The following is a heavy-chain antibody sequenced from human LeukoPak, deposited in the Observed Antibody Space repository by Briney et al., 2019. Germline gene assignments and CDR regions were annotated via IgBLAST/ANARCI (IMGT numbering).Heavy chain of an antibody. V-gene: IGHV5-51*01. CDR3: ASTYGWGSYRPYDFDD. CDR2: IYPGYSDT. Sequence: GESLKISCKGSGYSFTSYWIGRVRQMPGEGLEGMGVIYPGYSDTLYSPSFQGQVTITADKYIRTASLQWSSLQASHTPVYYCASTYGWGSYRPYDFDDWGQGTLVTVSS. CDR1: GYSFTSYW. D-gene: IGHD3-16*02. J-gene: IGHJ4*01.